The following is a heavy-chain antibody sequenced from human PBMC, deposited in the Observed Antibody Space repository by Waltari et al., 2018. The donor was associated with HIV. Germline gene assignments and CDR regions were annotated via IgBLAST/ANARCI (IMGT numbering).Heavy chain of an antibody. J-gene: IGHJ2*01. CDR1: GGSITSGDYY. D-gene: IGHD3-9*01. Sequence: QVQLQESGPGLVKPSQTLSLTCTVSGGSITSGDYYWTWIRQPAGKGLEWIGRVYTSGSANYNASLRSRVTMSLDTSKNQFSLKLTSVTAADTAVYYCARGLDILTGHYHWFLDVWGRGTLVTVSS. CDR2: VYTSGSA. CDR3: ARGLDILTGHYHWFLDV. V-gene: IGHV4-61*02.